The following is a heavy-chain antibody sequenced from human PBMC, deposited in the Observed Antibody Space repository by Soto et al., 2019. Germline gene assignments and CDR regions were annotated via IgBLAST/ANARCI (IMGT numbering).Heavy chain of an antibody. CDR2: INAGNGNT. CDR1: GDTFTSYA. Sequence: QVQLVQSGAEVKKPGASVKVSCKASGDTFTSYAMHWVRQAPGQRLEWMGWINAGNGNTKYSQKFQGRVTITRDTSASTAYMELSSLRSDDTAVYYCARDGGDTERYYYYYYYMDVWGKGTTVTVSS. V-gene: IGHV1-3*01. CDR3: ARDGGDTERYYYYYYYMDV. D-gene: IGHD2-21*02. J-gene: IGHJ6*03.